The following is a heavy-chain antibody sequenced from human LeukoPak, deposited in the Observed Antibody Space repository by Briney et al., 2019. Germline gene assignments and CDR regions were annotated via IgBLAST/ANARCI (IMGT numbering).Heavy chain of an antibody. CDR2: IYPGDSDT. J-gene: IGHJ5*02. Sequence: GESLKISCKGSGYSFTSYWIGWVRQMPGKGLEWMGIIYPGDSDTRYSPSFQGQVTISADKSISTAYLQWSSLKASDTAMYYCARQGGYCSSTSCSLDWFDPWGQGTLVTVSS. CDR3: ARQGGYCSSTSCSLDWFDP. D-gene: IGHD2-2*01. CDR1: GYSFTSYW. V-gene: IGHV5-51*01.